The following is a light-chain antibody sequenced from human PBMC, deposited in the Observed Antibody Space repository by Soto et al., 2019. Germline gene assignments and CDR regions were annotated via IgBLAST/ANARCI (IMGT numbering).Light chain of an antibody. V-gene: IGKV3-15*01. CDR2: GAS. CDR1: ENIRSK. Sequence: EVLMRQSPATLSVSPGERATLSCRASENIRSKLAWYQQKPGQAPRLLISGASTRATGVPARFSGSGSGTEFTLTISSLQSEDFAVYYCQQYNNWPLITFGQGTRLEN. J-gene: IGKJ5*01. CDR3: QQYNNWPLIT.